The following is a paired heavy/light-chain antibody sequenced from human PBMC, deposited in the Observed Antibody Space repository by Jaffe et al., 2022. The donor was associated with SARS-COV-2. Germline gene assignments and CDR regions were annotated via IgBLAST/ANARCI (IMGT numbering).Heavy chain of an antibody. CDR3: ASAAEYYFDY. D-gene: IGHD6-13*01. J-gene: IGHJ4*02. V-gene: IGHV4-61*02. Sequence: QVQLQESGPGLVKPSQTLSLTCTVSGGSISSGSYDWSWIRQPAGKGLEWIGRVYISGSTNYNPSLKSRVTISINTSKNQFSLKLSSVTAADTAVYYCASAAEYYFDYWGQGTLVTVSS. CDR2: VYISGST. CDR1: GGSISSGSYD.
Light chain of an antibody. CDR2: RDS. Sequence: SYELTQALSVSVALGQTARITCGGNNIGSKNVHWYQQKPGQAPVLVIYRDSNRPSGIPERFSGSNSGNTATLTISRAQAGDEADYSCQVWDSSTAVFGGGTKLTVL. CDR1: NIGSKN. J-gene: IGLJ2*01. V-gene: IGLV3-9*01. CDR3: QVWDSSTAV.